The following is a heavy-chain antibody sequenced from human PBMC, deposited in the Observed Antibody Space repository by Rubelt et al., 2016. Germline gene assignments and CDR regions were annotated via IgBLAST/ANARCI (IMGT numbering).Heavy chain of an antibody. D-gene: IGHD3-3*01. CDR2: MYYRGDT. Sequence: QLQLQESGPGLVKPSETLSLACTVSDASIRSNSYYWGWIRQPPGKGLEYIGSMYYRGDTYYNPSLKSRVTMSLDASNNQFSLSLTSVTAADTAVYYCAGGMESTLFYFDSWGLGTLVTVSS. J-gene: IGHJ4*02. V-gene: IGHV4-39*07. CDR3: AGGMESTLFYFDS. CDR1: DASIRSNSYY.